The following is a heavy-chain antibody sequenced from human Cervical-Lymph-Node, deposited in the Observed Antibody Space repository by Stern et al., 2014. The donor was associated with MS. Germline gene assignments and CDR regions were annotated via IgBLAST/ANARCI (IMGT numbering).Heavy chain of an antibody. CDR1: GYTFTDHD. CDR3: ARDFSDWDSGRAFWFDY. Sequence: QVHLEESGAEVKKPGASVKVSCKASGYTFTDHDMHWVRQAPGQGLEWMGWVNPNTGAVKYSQKSLGRVTMTRDTSIDTAYMELSSLTSDDTAMYSCARDFSDWDSGRAFWFDYWGQGALITVS. V-gene: IGHV1-2*02. D-gene: IGHD6-19*01. J-gene: IGHJ4*02. CDR2: VNPNTGAV.